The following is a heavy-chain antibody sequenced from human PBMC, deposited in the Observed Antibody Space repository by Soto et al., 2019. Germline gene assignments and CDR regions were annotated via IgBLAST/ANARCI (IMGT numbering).Heavy chain of an antibody. CDR1: GYTFTSYG. J-gene: IGHJ6*02. CDR3: ARENTVTTSSFYYYYGMDV. CDR2: ISAYNGNT. V-gene: IGHV1-18*04. D-gene: IGHD4-4*01. Sequence: ASVKVSCKASGYTFTSYGISWVRQAPGQGLEWMGWISAYNGNTNYAQKLQGRVTMTTDTSTSTAYMELRSLRSDDTAVYYCARENTVTTSSFYYYYGMDVWRQGTTVTVSS.